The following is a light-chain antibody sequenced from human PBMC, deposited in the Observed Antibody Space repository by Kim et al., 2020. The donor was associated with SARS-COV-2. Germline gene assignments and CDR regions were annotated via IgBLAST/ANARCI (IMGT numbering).Light chain of an antibody. Sequence: GQSITISCTGTSSDVGSYNLVSWYQQHPGKAPKLMIYEVSKRPSGVSNRFSGSKSGNTASLTISGLQAEDEADYYCCSHAGSSTYVFGTGTKVTVL. CDR2: EVS. CDR1: SSDVGSYNL. CDR3: CSHAGSSTYV. V-gene: IGLV2-23*02. J-gene: IGLJ1*01.